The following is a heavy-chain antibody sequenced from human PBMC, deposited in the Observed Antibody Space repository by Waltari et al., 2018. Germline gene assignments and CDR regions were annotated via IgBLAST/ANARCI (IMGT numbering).Heavy chain of an antibody. CDR3: TRGGHPNS. CDR1: GATIGSNY. CDR2: IFADGTT. V-gene: IGHV3-66*02. Sequence: EVFLQQSGGGLVQTGGSLKLSCAASGATIGSNYRHWLRQAPGKGLEWIPVIFADGTTHYADSVRGRFVISRDKSENTLYLQMNSVRPDDSSVYYCTRGGHPNSWGQGTLVTVSS. D-gene: IGHD7-27*01. J-gene: IGHJ1*01.